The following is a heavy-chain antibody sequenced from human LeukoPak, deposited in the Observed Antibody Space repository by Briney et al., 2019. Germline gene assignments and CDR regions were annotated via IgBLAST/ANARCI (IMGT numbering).Heavy chain of an antibody. CDR1: GFTFSSYW. D-gene: IGHD6-19*01. CDR2: IKQDGSEK. Sequence: GGSLRLSCAASGFTFSSYWMSGVRQAPGKGLEWVANIKQDGSEKYYVDSVKGRFTISRDKAKNSLYLQMNRLSAEDTAVYYCVSRGIAVAGTGYFDYWGQGTLVTVSS. J-gene: IGHJ4*02. V-gene: IGHV3-7*01. CDR3: VSRGIAVAGTGYFDY.